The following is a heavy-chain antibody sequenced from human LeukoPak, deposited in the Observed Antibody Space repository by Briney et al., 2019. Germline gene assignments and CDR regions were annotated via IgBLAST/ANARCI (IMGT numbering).Heavy chain of an antibody. CDR2: IYYSGST. Sequence: SETLSLTCTVSGGSISSYYWSWIRQPPGKGLEWIGYIYYSGSTNYNPSLKSRVTISVDTSKNQFSLKLSSVTAADTAVYYCARQGSSGWLQFNYFDYWGQGTLVTVSS. D-gene: IGHD5-24*01. V-gene: IGHV4-59*08. J-gene: IGHJ4*02. CDR3: ARQGSSGWLQFNYFDY. CDR1: GGSISSYY.